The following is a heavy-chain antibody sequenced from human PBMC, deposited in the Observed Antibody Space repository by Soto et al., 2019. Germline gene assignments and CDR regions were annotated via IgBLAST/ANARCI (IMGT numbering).Heavy chain of an antibody. Sequence: PSETLSLTCTVSDDSSSNYKWSWIRQPPGRRLEWIGYIDSNGGTSYNPSLQSRVTISIDTSTKQFFLRLSSVTGADTAVYYWVRQAFRGLHGIVDVWGEGTTVTVSS. V-gene: IGHV4-59*08. J-gene: IGHJ6*04. D-gene: IGHD4-17*01. CDR2: IDSNGGT. CDR1: DDSSSNYK. CDR3: VRQAFRGLHGIVDV.